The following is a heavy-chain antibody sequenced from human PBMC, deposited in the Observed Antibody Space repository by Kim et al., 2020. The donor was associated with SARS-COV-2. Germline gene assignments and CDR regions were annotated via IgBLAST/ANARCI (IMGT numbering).Heavy chain of an antibody. D-gene: IGHD3-22*01. Sequence: YADSVKGRVTISRDNSKNTLYLQMNSLRAEDTAVYYCAKESSGYHYYFDYWGQGTLVTVSS. V-gene: IGHV3-30*02. J-gene: IGHJ4*02. CDR3: AKESSGYHYYFDY.